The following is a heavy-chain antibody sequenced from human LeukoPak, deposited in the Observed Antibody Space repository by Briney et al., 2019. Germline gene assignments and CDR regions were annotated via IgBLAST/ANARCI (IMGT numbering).Heavy chain of an antibody. CDR3: ARDVVGSYGTKALDD. Sequence: ASVKVSCKASGGTFSSYLISWVRQAPGQGLEWMGGIIPIIGTADYTQKFQDRVTITADDSTTTAYMELRSLRSDDTAIYYCARDVVGSYGTKALDDWGQGTLVIASS. J-gene: IGHJ4*02. CDR1: GGTFSSYL. D-gene: IGHD2-21*01. V-gene: IGHV1-69*13. CDR2: IIPIIGTA.